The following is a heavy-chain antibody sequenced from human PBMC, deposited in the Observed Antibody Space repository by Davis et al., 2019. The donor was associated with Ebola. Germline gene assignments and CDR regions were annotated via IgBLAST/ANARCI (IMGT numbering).Heavy chain of an antibody. CDR1: GYTFTSYY. D-gene: IGHD3-3*01. J-gene: IGHJ6*02. V-gene: IGHV1-46*01. Sequence: ASVKVSCKASGYTFTSYYMHWVRQAPGQGLEWMGIINPSGGSTSYAQKFQGRVTMTRDTSTSTVYMELRSLRSDDTAVYYCAKPHFDLWSGSIHHAMDVWGQGTTVIVSS. CDR2: INPSGGST. CDR3: AKPHFDLWSGSIHHAMDV.